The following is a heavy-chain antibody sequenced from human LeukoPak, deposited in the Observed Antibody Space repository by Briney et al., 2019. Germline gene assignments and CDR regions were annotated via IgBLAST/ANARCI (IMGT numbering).Heavy chain of an antibody. CDR2: ISYDGSNK. CDR1: GFTFSSYG. V-gene: IGHV3-30*18. J-gene: IGHJ4*02. D-gene: IGHD3-22*01. Sequence: GGSLRLSCAASGFTFSSYGMHWVRQAPGKGLEWAAVISYDGSNKYYADSVKGRFTISRDNSKNTLYLQMNSLRAEDTAVYYCAKELRRGYYDSSGYPFDYWGQGTLVTASS. CDR3: AKELRRGYYDSSGYPFDY.